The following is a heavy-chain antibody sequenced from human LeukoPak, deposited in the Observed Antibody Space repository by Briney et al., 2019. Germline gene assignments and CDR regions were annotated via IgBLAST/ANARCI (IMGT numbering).Heavy chain of an antibody. CDR1: GGTFSSYA. CDR2: ISGSGGST. V-gene: IGHV3-23*01. CDR3: AKGDSSGYYYTHFDY. J-gene: IGHJ4*02. Sequence: SCKASGGTFSSYAMSWVRQAPGKGLEWVSAISGSGGSTYYADSVKGRFTISRDNSKNTLYLQMNSLRAEDTAVYYCAKGDSSGYYYTHFDYWGQGTLVTVSS. D-gene: IGHD3-22*01.